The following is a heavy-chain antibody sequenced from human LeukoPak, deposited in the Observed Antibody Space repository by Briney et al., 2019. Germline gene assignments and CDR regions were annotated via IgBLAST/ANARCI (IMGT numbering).Heavy chain of an antibody. V-gene: IGHV3-43*02. J-gene: IGHJ4*02. CDR2: ISGDGGST. Sequence: PGGSLRLSCAASGFPFSSYAMHWVRQAPGKGLEWVSLISGDGGSTYYADSVKGRFTISRDNSKNSLYLQMNSLRTEDTALYYCAKDGIAVAATSNYFDYWGQGTLVTVSS. D-gene: IGHD6-19*01. CDR1: GFPFSSYA. CDR3: AKDGIAVAATSNYFDY.